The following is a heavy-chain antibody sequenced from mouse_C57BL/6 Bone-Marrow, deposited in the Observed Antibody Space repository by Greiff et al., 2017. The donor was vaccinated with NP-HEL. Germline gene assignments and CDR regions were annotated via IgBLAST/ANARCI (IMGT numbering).Heavy chain of an antibody. CDR1: GYTFTSYW. D-gene: IGHD2-2*01. CDR2: IHPNSGST. CDR3: AGYDEDSFDY. J-gene: IGHJ2*01. V-gene: IGHV1-64*01. Sequence: QVQLKQSGAELVKPGASVKLSCKASGYTFTSYWMHWVKQRPGQGLEWIGMIHPNSGSTNYNEKFKSKATLTVDKSSSTAYMQLSSLTSEDSAVYYCAGYDEDSFDYWGQGTTLTVSS.